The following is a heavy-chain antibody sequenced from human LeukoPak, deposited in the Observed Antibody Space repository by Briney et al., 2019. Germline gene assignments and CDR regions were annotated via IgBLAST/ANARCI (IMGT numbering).Heavy chain of an antibody. CDR2: IYYSGST. J-gene: IGHJ6*02. Sequence: SETLSLTCTVSGGSISSYYWSWIRQPPGKGLEWIGYIYYSGSTNYNPSLKSRVTISVDTSKNQFSLKLSPVTAADTAVYYCARGTGAASYYYYGMDVWGQGTTVTVSS. CDR3: ARGTGAASYYYYGMDV. CDR1: GGSISSYY. D-gene: IGHD6-13*01. V-gene: IGHV4-59*01.